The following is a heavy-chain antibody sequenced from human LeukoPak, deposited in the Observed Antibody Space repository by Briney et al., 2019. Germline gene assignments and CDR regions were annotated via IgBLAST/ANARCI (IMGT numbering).Heavy chain of an antibody. J-gene: IGHJ3*02. Sequence: EFRAGVTITRDTSATTAYLELSSLRAEDTAVYYCAKTIVVVTRSAFDIWGQGTMVTVSS. CDR3: AKTIVVVTRSAFDI. V-gene: IGHV1-3*02. D-gene: IGHD3-22*01.